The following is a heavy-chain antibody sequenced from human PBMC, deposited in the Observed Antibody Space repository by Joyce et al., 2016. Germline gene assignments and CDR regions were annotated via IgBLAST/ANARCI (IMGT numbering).Heavy chain of an antibody. J-gene: IGHJ3*02. V-gene: IGHV3-21*01. CDR1: GFTFNPYA. D-gene: IGHD3-16*02. Sequence: EVQLVESGGGLVKPGGSLRLSCAASGFTFNPYAMNWVRQAPGKALEWVACISVSSFYTYYADSVKGRFTISRDNTKNSLFLQMSSLGAEDTAVYYCARDMRQELSLFGRAFDIWGQGTMVTVSS. CDR2: ISVSSFYT. CDR3: ARDMRQELSLFGRAFDI.